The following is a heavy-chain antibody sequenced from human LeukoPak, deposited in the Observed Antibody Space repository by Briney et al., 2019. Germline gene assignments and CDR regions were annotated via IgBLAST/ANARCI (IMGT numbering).Heavy chain of an antibody. V-gene: IGHV3-15*01. D-gene: IGHD3-22*01. J-gene: IGHJ3*02. Sequence: GGSLRLSCAASGFTFSNAWMSWVRQAPGKGLEWVGRIKSKTDGGTTDYAAPVKGRFTISRDDSKNTLYLQMNSLKTEDTAVYYCARGLYYYDSSGYHQDDAFDIWGQGTMVTVSS. CDR1: GFTFSNAW. CDR2: IKSKTDGGTT. CDR3: ARGLYYYDSSGYHQDDAFDI.